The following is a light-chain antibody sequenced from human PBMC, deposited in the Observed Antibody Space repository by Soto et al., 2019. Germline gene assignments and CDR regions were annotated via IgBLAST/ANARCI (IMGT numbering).Light chain of an antibody. CDR1: QGIAKS. CDR2: SAS. J-gene: IGKJ1*01. Sequence: DIQMTQSPSSLSASVGDRVTITCWASQGIAKSLAWYQQKPGKAPKLLIYSASTLQSGVPSRFSGSGSGTDFTLTISSLQPEDVATYHCQKYNSAPWTFGQGTKVDIK. CDR3: QKYNSAPWT. V-gene: IGKV1-27*01.